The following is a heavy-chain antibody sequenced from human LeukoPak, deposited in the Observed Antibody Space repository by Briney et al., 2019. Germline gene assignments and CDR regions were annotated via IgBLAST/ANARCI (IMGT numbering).Heavy chain of an antibody. CDR3: ATGGYGSGSLDY. V-gene: IGHV1-24*01. Sequence: GASVKVSCKVSGYTLTELSMHWVRQAPGKGREGMGGFDPEDGETIYAQKFQGRVTMTEDTSTDTAYMELSSLRSEATAVYYCATGGYGSGSLDYWGQGTLVTVSS. J-gene: IGHJ4*02. CDR2: FDPEDGET. CDR1: GYTLTELS. D-gene: IGHD3-10*01.